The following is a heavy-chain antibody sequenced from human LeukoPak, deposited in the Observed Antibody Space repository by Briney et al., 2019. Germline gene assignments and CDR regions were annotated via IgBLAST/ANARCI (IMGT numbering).Heavy chain of an antibody. D-gene: IGHD3-22*01. J-gene: IGHJ4*02. CDR1: GYTFTGYY. Sequence: GASAKVSCKASGYTFTGYYMHWVRQAPGQGLEWMGWINPNSGGTNYAQKFQGRVTMTRDTSISTAYMELSRLRSDGTAVYYCARVHGYYDSSGYYYDYWGQGTLVTVSS. V-gene: IGHV1-2*02. CDR2: INPNSGGT. CDR3: ARVHGYYDSSGYYYDY.